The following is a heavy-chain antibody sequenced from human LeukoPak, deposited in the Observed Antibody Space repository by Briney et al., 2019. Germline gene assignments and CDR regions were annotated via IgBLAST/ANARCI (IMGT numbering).Heavy chain of an antibody. CDR2: IYYSGST. Sequence: PETLSLTCTVSGGSISSYYWSWIRQPPGKGLEWIGYIYYSGSTNYNPSLKSRVTISVDTSKNQFSLKLSSVTAADTAVYYCARHSPIVSDAFDIWGQGTMVTVSS. D-gene: IGHD3-16*02. V-gene: IGHV4-59*08. CDR3: ARHSPIVSDAFDI. J-gene: IGHJ3*02. CDR1: GGSISSYY.